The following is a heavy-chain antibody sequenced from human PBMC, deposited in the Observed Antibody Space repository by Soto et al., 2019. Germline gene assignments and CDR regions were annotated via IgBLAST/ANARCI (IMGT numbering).Heavy chain of an antibody. Sequence: QVQLQQWGAGLLKPSETLSLTCAVYGGSFSGYYWSWIRQPPGKGLEWIGEINHSGSTNYNPSLKSRVTISVHTSKNQFSLKLSSVTAADTAVYYCARGRIAAAYLGLDYWGQGTLVTVSS. J-gene: IGHJ4*02. CDR1: GGSFSGYY. CDR3: ARGRIAAAYLGLDY. D-gene: IGHD6-13*01. CDR2: INHSGST. V-gene: IGHV4-34*01.